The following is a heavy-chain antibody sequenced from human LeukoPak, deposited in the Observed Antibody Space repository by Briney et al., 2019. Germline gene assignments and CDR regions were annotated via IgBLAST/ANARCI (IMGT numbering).Heavy chain of an antibody. V-gene: IGHV3-30*04. CDR2: MCYNGSNK. J-gene: IGHJ4*02. CDR1: GFTFEIYA. D-gene: IGHD2-15*01. Sequence: GGSLRLSCAASGFTFEIYALPWVRQAPGKGREWVAVMCYNGSNKYYADSVKGRFTISRDNSRNTLHLQMSSLRVADTAVYYCARDQVELCSSGSCYVIDKWGPGTLVAVSS. CDR3: ARDQVELCSSGSCYVIDK.